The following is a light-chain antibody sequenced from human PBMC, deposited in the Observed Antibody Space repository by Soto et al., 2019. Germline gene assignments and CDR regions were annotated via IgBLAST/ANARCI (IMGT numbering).Light chain of an antibody. J-gene: IGKJ1*01. CDR1: QGISSY. Sequence: AIRMTQSPSSLSASTGDRVTITCRASQGISSYLAWYQQKPGKAPKLLIYAAPTLQSGVPSRFSGSGSGTDFTLTISCLQSEDFATYYCQQYYSYSTFGQGTKVDIK. V-gene: IGKV1-8*01. CDR2: AAP. CDR3: QQYYSYST.